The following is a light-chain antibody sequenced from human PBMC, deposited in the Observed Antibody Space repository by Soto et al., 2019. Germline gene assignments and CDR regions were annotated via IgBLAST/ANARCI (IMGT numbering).Light chain of an antibody. V-gene: IGLV2-11*01. CDR3: CSYAGSYTVV. CDR2: DVT. Sequence: QSALTQPRSVSGSPGQSVTLSCTGTSSDVGGYNYVSWYQQHPGKAPKLMIYDVTKRPSGVPDRFSGSKSGNTASLTISGLQADDEADYYCCSYAGSYTVVFGGGTKVTVL. CDR1: SSDVGGYNY. J-gene: IGLJ2*01.